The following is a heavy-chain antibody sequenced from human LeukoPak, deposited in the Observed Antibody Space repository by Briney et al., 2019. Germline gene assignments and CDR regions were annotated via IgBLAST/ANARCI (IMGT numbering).Heavy chain of an antibody. Sequence: GGSLRLSCAASGFTFSNAWMSWVRQAPGKGLEWVGRIKSKTDGGTTDYAAPVKGRFTISRDDSKNTLYLQMNSLKTEDTAVYYCTGTAYYYYGMDVWGQGTTVTVSS. CDR3: TGTAYYYYGMDV. CDR2: IKSKTDGGTT. CDR1: GFTFSNAW. V-gene: IGHV3-15*01. J-gene: IGHJ6*02.